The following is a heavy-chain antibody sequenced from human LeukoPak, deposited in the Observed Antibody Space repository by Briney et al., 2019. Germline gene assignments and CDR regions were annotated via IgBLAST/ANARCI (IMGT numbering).Heavy chain of an antibody. D-gene: IGHD1-26*01. J-gene: IGHJ3*02. V-gene: IGHV3-30*04. CDR3: ARSEWEQGYGFDI. Sequence: GRSLRLSCAASGFTFISYAMHWVRQAPGKGLEWVAVISYDGSNKYYADSVKGRFTISRDNSKNTLYLQMYSLRPEDTAVYYCARSEWEQGYGFDIWGQGTMVTVSS. CDR1: GFTFISYA. CDR2: ISYDGSNK.